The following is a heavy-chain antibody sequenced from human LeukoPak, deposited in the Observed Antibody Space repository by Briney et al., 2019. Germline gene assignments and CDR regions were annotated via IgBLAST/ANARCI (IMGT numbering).Heavy chain of an antibody. CDR3: ARDFNYGDFDY. J-gene: IGHJ4*02. Sequence: GGSLRLSCVASGFTFSSYSMTWVRQAPGKGLEWVANIKQDGSEKYYVDSVKGRFTISRDNAKNSLYLQMNSLRAEDTAMYYCARDFNYGDFDYWGQGTLVTVSS. CDR1: GFTFSSYS. D-gene: IGHD4-17*01. V-gene: IGHV3-7*03. CDR2: IKQDGSEK.